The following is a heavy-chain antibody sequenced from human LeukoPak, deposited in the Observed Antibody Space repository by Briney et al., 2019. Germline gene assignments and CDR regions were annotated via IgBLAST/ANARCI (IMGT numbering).Heavy chain of an antibody. V-gene: IGHV4-39*07. CDR2: IYYSGST. CDR1: GGSISSSSYY. CDR3: ATPTEGAFDI. J-gene: IGHJ3*02. Sequence: SETLSLTCTVSGGSISSSSYYWGWIRQPPGKGLEWIGSIYYSGSTYYNPSLKSRVTISVDTSKNQFSLKLSSVTAADTAVYYCATPTEGAFDIWGQGTMVTVSS.